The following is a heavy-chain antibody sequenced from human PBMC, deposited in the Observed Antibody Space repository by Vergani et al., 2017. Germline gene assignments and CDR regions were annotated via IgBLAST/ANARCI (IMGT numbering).Heavy chain of an antibody. J-gene: IGHJ4*02. D-gene: IGHD6-19*01. CDR2: IYTSGST. CDR1: GGSISRYY. V-gene: IGHV4-4*07. CDR3: ARDHSGWYPTYYFDY. Sequence: QVQLQESGPGLVKPSETLSLTCTVSGGSISRYYWSWIRQPAGKGLEWIGRIYTSGSTNYNPSLKSRVTMSVDTSKNKFSLKLSSVTAADTAVYYCARDHSGWYPTYYFDYWGQGTLVTVSS.